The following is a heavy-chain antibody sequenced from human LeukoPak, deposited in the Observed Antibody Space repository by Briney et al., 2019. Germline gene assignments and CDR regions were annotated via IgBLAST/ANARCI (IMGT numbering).Heavy chain of an antibody. CDR2: MSGSGTTI. Sequence: PAGSLRLSCAASGFTFSSFAMSWVRQAPGNGLEWVSAMSGSGTTIYYADSGKGRVTISRDNAKNSLYLQMNSLRAEDTAVYYCARDSPTPVSWGQGTLVTVSS. CDR3: ARDSPTPVS. V-gene: IGHV3-23*01. CDR1: GFTFSSFA. J-gene: IGHJ5*02.